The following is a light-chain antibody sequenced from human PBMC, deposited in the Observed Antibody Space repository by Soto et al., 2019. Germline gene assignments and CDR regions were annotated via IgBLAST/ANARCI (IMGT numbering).Light chain of an antibody. V-gene: IGKV2-30*01. CDR2: HVS. Sequence: DVVLTQSPLSLPVTLGQRPSLSCRSSQCLVCSALSNYCNWFQQRPGQSPRRLIYHVSKRDSGAPDRFSGSGSGTDFTLKISRVEAEDVGVYYCMQGTHWHPSFGAGTKVDIK. J-gene: IGKJ3*01. CDR1: QCLVCSALSNY. CDR3: MQGTHWHPS.